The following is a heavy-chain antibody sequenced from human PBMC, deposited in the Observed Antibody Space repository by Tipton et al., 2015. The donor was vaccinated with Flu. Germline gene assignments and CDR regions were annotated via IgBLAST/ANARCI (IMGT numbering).Heavy chain of an antibody. CDR2: IYHSGST. V-gene: IGHV4-38-2*02. CDR3: AVAMIVVEETRTDAFDI. CDR1: GSSIRSPYY. J-gene: IGHJ3*02. D-gene: IGHD3-22*01. Sequence: TLSLTCTISGSSIRSPYYWGWIRQPPGKGLEWIGSIYHSGSTYYNPSLKSRVTISVDTSKNQFSLKLSSVTAADTAVYYCAVAMIVVEETRTDAFDIWGQGTMVTVSS.